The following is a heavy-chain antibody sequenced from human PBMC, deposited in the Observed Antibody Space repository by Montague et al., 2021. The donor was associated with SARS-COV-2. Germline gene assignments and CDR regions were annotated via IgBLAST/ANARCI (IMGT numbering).Heavy chain of an antibody. J-gene: IGHJ6*02. Sequence: TLSLTCRVSGASIDTGNHYWTWIRQSAGQGLEWIGNIYNSGPTNYNPFLKSRVTISLDRAKNHFSLLLSSVTAADTATYYCGRDSVSYGLDVWGQGTTVTVSS. V-gene: IGHV4-61*09. D-gene: IGHD3-16*01. CDR1: GASIDTGNHY. CDR2: IYNSGPT. CDR3: GRDSVSYGLDV.